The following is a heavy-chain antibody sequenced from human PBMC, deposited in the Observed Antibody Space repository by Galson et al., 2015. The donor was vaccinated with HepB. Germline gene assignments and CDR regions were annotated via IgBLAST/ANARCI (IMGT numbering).Heavy chain of an antibody. J-gene: IGHJ5*02. Sequence: SLRLSCAASGFTFSSYGMHWVRQAPGKGLEWVAFIRYDGSNKYYADSVKGRFTISRDNSKNTLYLQMNSLRAEDTAVYYCAAPKGYSSSWSCLTSWGQGTLVTVSS. CDR2: IRYDGSNK. D-gene: IGHD6-13*01. CDR1: GFTFSSYG. CDR3: AAPKGYSSSWSCLTS. V-gene: IGHV3-30*02.